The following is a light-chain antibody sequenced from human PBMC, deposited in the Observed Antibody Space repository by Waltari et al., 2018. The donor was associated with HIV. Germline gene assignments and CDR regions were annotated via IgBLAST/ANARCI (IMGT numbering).Light chain of an antibody. CDR1: MSNLGRKA. V-gene: IGLV1-44*01. Sequence: QSVLTQPPSVPGTPGPRVTLPCSGMMSNLGRKAWTWYQQRPGTAPKLLIYSNNQRPSGVPDRFSGSKSGTSASLAISGLQSEDEADYYCAVWDDNVNGLFGGGTKVTVL. CDR3: AVWDDNVNGL. CDR2: SNN. J-gene: IGLJ2*01.